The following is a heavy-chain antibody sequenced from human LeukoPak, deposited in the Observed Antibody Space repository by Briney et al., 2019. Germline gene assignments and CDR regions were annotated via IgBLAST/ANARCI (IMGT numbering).Heavy chain of an antibody. CDR3: ARSNYYGSQSEY. CDR1: GYTFRAFH. D-gene: IGHD3-10*01. Sequence: ASVQVSCEASGYTFRAFHIHWVRLAPGQGPEWMGWVNPNSGDTNYAQRFRGRVTMARDTSINTAYMELSSLRSDDTAVYYGARSNYYGSQSEYWGQGTLVAVSS. V-gene: IGHV1-2*02. J-gene: IGHJ4*02. CDR2: VNPNSGDT.